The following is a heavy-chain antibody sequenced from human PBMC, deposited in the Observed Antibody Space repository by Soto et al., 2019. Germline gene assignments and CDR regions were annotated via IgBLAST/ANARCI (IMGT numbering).Heavy chain of an antibody. J-gene: IGHJ3*02. Sequence: GGSLRLSCAASGFTFSSYSMNWVRQAPGKGLAWVSYISSSSSTIYYADTVKGRFTISRDNAKNSLFLQMNSLRDEDTAVYYCARDHGYCSSTSCYTSDAFDIWGQGTMVTVSS. CDR2: ISSSSSTI. CDR3: ARDHGYCSSTSCYTSDAFDI. V-gene: IGHV3-48*02. D-gene: IGHD2-2*02. CDR1: GFTFSSYS.